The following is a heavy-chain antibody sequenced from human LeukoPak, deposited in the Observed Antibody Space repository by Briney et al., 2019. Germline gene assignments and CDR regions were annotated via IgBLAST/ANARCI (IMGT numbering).Heavy chain of an antibody. Sequence: PSETLSLTCAVYGGSFSGYYWSWIRQPPGKGLEWIGEINHSGSTNCNPSLKSRVTISVDTSKNQFSLKLSSVTAADTAVYYCARHYGSSGYYFSSLDYWGQGTLVTVSS. CDR1: GGSFSGYY. J-gene: IGHJ4*02. D-gene: IGHD3-22*01. CDR2: INHSGST. CDR3: ARHYGSSGYYFSSLDY. V-gene: IGHV4-34*01.